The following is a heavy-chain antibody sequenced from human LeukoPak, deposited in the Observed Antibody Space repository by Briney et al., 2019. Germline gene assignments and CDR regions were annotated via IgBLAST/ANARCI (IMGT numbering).Heavy chain of an antibody. J-gene: IGHJ5*02. V-gene: IGHV6-1*01. CDR1: GDSVSSNSAA. Sequence: SQTLSLTCAISGDSVSSNSAAWNWIRQSPSRGLEWLGRTYYRSKWYNDYAASVKSRITINADNFKNQFSLQLNSVAPEDTAVYYCARGGYCSSTSCYSWFDPWGQGTLVTVSS. CDR2: TYYRSKWYN. CDR3: ARGGYCSSTSCYSWFDP. D-gene: IGHD2-2*02.